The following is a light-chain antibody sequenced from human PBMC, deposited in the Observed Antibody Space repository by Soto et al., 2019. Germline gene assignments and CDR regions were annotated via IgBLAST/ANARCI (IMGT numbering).Light chain of an antibody. V-gene: IGKV1-17*03. CDR2: ETS. Sequence: DVQMAQSPSAMSASVGDRVTIACRASQDISRFVAWFQHKPGRAPERLIYETSNLQPGVPSRFSGSGSGTEFPLAISGLQPEDFATYYCLQHNTYPYTLGQGTKVDIQ. CDR3: LQHNTYPYT. J-gene: IGKJ2*01. CDR1: QDISRF.